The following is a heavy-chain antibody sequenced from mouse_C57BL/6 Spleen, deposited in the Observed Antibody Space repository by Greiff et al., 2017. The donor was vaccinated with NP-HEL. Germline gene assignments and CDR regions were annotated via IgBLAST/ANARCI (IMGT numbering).Heavy chain of an antibody. CDR2: INPSSGYT. Sequence: VQLQQSGAELAKPGASVKLSCKASGYTFTSYWMHWVKQRPGQGLEWIGYINPSSGYTKYNQKFKDKATLTADKSSSTAYMQLSSLKYEDSAVYYCSRVGGIYYDYDGAWFAYWGQGTLVTVSA. D-gene: IGHD2-4*01. CDR3: SRVGGIYYDYDGAWFAY. V-gene: IGHV1-7*01. J-gene: IGHJ3*01. CDR1: GYTFTSYW.